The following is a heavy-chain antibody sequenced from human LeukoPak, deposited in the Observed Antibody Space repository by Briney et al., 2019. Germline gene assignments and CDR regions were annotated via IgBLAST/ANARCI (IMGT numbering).Heavy chain of an antibody. V-gene: IGHV3-48*02. J-gene: IGHJ4*02. Sequence: GGSLRLSCAASGFTFSSYSMNWVRQAPGKGLEWVSYISSSSSTIYYADSVKGRFTISRDNAKNSLYLQMNSLRDEDTAVYYCARRREYDSSGYYYVDYFDYWGQGTLVTVSS. CDR2: ISSSSSTI. CDR1: GFTFSSYS. D-gene: IGHD3-22*01. CDR3: ARRREYDSSGYYYVDYFDY.